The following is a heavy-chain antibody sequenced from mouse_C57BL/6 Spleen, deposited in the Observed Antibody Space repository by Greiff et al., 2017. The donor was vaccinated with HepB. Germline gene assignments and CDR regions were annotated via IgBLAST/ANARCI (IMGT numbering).Heavy chain of an antibody. Sequence: VQLQHSGPELVKPGASVKISCKASGYSFTSYYIHWVKQRPGQGLEWIGWIYPGSGNTKYNEKFKGKATLTADTSSSTAYMQLSSLTSEDSAVYYCARYGDYYGSSYGYFDVWGTGTTVTVSS. CDR3: ARYGDYYGSSYGYFDV. V-gene: IGHV1-66*01. CDR2: IYPGSGNT. J-gene: IGHJ1*03. CDR1: GYSFTSYY. D-gene: IGHD1-1*01.